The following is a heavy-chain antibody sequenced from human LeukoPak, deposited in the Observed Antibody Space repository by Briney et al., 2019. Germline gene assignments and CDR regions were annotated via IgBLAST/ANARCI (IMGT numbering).Heavy chain of an antibody. CDR2: IRYDGSNK. D-gene: IGHD1-26*01. CDR1: GFTFSSYG. CDR3: AKDPPMYSGSYFDY. V-gene: IGHV3-30*02. Sequence: GGSLRLSCAASGFTFSSYGMHWVRQAPGKGLEWVAFIRYDGSNKYYADSVKGRFTISRDNSKNTLYPQMNSLRAEDTAVYYCAKDPPMYSGSYFDYWGQGTLVTVSS. J-gene: IGHJ4*02.